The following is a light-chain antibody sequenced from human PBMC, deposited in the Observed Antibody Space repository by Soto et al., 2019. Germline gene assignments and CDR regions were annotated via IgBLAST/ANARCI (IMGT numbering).Light chain of an antibody. Sequence: DLQMTQSPSYLSASVGDRVTITCRASQNIRSYLNWYQQKPGKAPQLLIYATSSLQTGVPSRFSASGSGTDFSLVISDLQPEDSATYYCQQGYSSRWTSGRGTKVEI. V-gene: IGKV1-39*01. J-gene: IGKJ1*01. CDR1: QNIRSY. CDR2: ATS. CDR3: QQGYSSRWT.